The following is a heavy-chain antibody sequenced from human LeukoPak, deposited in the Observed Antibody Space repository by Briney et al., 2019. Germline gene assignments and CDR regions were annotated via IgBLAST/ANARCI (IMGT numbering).Heavy chain of an antibody. J-gene: IGHJ4*02. CDR3: ARGEVPYSSGWYYFDY. D-gene: IGHD6-19*01. CDR2: IIPIFGTA. Sequence: ASVTVSCKASGGTFSSYAISWVRQAPGQGLEWMGGIIPIFGTADYAQKFQGRVTITADESTSTAYMELSSLRSEDTAVYYCARGEVPYSSGWYYFDYWGQGTLVTVSS. CDR1: GGTFSSYA. V-gene: IGHV1-69*13.